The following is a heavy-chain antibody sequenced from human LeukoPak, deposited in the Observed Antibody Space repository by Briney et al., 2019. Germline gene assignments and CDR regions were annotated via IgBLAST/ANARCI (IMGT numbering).Heavy chain of an antibody. Sequence: PGGSLRLSCAASGFTFDDYGMSWVRQGPGKGLEWVSGINWNGGSTGYADSVKGRFTISRDNAKNSLYLQMNSLRAEDTALYYCAREGGGVTMVRGHSAFDYWGQGTLVTVSS. D-gene: IGHD3-10*01. J-gene: IGHJ4*02. CDR2: INWNGGST. CDR1: GFTFDDYG. V-gene: IGHV3-20*04. CDR3: AREGGGVTMVRGHSAFDY.